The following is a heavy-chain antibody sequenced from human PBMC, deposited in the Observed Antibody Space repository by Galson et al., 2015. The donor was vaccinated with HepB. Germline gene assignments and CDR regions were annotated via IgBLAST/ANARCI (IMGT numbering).Heavy chain of an antibody. V-gene: IGHV1-69*13. J-gene: IGHJ6*02. CDR3: ARDPLGGSGSYWVAHDRHYYYGMDV. CDR1: GGTFSSYA. CDR2: IIPIFGTA. D-gene: IGHD3-10*01. Sequence: SVKVSCKASGGTFSSYAISWVRQAPGQGLEWMGGIIPIFGTANYAQKFQGRVTITADESTSTAYMELSSLRSEDTAVYYCARDPLGGSGSYWVAHDRHYYYGMDVWGHGTTVTVSS.